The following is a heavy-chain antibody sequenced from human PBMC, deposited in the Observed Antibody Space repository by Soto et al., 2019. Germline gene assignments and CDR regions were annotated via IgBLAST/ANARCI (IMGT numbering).Heavy chain of an antibody. V-gene: IGHV1-69*01. J-gene: IGHJ4*02. D-gene: IGHD3-22*01. Sequence: QEQLVQSGAEVKKPGSSVKVSCKASGDTFSRSAINWLRQAPRQRLEWMGGIIPVFGKPNYAQKFQGRVTITADESTSTAYMELRGLTAEDTAVYYRAIDGPLYDSNGDYYGYWGQGTLVTVSS. CDR3: AIDGPLYDSNGDYYGY. CDR1: GDTFSRSA. CDR2: IIPVFGKP.